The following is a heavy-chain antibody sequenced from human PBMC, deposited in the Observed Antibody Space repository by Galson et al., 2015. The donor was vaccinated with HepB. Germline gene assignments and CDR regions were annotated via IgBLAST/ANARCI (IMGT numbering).Heavy chain of an antibody. V-gene: IGHV3-23*01. CDR2: ISGSGGST. CDR3: AKDWPGRGIAAPFDY. J-gene: IGHJ4*02. CDR1: GFTFSSYA. Sequence: SLRLSCAASGFTFSSYAMRWVRQAPGKGLEWVSAISGSGGSTYYADSVKGRFTISRDNSKNTLYLQMNSLRAEDTAVYYCAKDWPGRGIAAPFDYWGQGTLVTVSS. D-gene: IGHD6-13*01.